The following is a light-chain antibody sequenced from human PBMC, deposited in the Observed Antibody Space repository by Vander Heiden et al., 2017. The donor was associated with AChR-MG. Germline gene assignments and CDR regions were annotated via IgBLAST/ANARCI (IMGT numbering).Light chain of an antibody. CDR1: QSVSSN. CDR3: QQYNT. V-gene: IGKV3-15*01. Sequence: EIVMTQSPATLSVSPGERATLSCRASQSVSSNLAWYQQKPGQAPRLLIYGASTRATGIPDRFSGSGSGTEFTLTISSLQSEDFAGYYGQQYNTFGQGTKLEIK. J-gene: IGKJ2*01. CDR2: GAS.